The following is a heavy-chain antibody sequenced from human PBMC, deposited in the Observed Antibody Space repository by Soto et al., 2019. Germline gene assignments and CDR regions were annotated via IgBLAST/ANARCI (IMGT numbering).Heavy chain of an antibody. CDR1: GYISTSYD. J-gene: IGHJ6*02. CDR3: ARSRGYTYDHEGMDV. D-gene: IGHD5-18*01. V-gene: IGHV1-8*01. Sequence: ASVKVSCKASGYISTSYDIIWVRQATGQGLEWMGWMNPNSGNTASAQKFQGRVTFSRSTSINTAYVELRSLRSEDTAVYYCARSRGYTYDHEGMDVWGQGTTVTVSS. CDR2: MNPNSGNT.